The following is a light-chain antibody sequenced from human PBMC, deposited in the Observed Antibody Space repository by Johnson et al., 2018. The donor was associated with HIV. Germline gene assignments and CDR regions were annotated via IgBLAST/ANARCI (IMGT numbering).Light chain of an antibody. CDR1: SSNIGNND. V-gene: IGLV1-51*02. J-gene: IGLJ1*01. CDR2: ENN. Sequence: QSVLTQPPSVSAAPGQKVTISCSGSSSNIGNNDVSWYQQLPGTAPKLLIYENNKRPSGIPDRFSGSKSGTSATLGITGLQTGDEADYYCGTWDSSLSAGGYVFGTGTNVTVL. CDR3: GTWDSSLSAGGYV.